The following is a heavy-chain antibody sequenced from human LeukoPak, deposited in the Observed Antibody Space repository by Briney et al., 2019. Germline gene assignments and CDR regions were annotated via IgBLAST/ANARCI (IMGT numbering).Heavy chain of an antibody. CDR3: ASLCRDGYNYDY. Sequence: SETLSLTCAVHGGSFSGYYWSWIRQPPGKGLEWIGEINHSGSTNYNPSLKSRVTISVDTSKNQFSLKLSSVTAADTAVYYCASLCRDGYNYDYWGQGTLVTVSS. CDR2: INHSGST. J-gene: IGHJ4*02. D-gene: IGHD5-24*01. V-gene: IGHV4-34*01. CDR1: GGSFSGYY.